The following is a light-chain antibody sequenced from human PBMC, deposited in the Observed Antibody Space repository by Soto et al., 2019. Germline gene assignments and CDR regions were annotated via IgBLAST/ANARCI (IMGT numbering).Light chain of an antibody. CDR3: QQYYRSPPMYT. CDR2: WTS. CDR1: QNVLYNSDNKNY. J-gene: IGKJ2*01. Sequence: DIVMTQSPDSLAVSLGERATINCKSSQNVLYNSDNKNYLAWYQQKPGQPPKLLIYWTSTRESGVPDRFSGSGSGTDFTLTISSLQAEDVAIYYCQQYYRSPPMYTFGQGTKLEIK. V-gene: IGKV4-1*01.